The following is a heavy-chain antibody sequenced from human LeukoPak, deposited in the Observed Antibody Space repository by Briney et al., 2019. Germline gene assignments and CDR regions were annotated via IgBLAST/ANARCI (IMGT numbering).Heavy chain of an antibody. CDR3: AGFFYDNSGDAFDI. CDR2: LIPIDGSA. Sequence: SVKVSCKASGGSFTFTSHAISWVRQAPGQGLEWRGGLIPIDGSASYAQKFQGRVTITSDESTRTVSMELSSLRPEDSAVYYCAGFFYDNSGDAFDIWGQGTMVTVSS. V-gene: IGHV1-69*13. J-gene: IGHJ3*02. D-gene: IGHD3-22*01. CDR1: GGSFTFTSHA.